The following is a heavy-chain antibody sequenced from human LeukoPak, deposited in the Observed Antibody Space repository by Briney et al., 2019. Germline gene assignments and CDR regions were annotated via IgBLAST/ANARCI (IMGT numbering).Heavy chain of an antibody. J-gene: IGHJ4*02. V-gene: IGHV3-13*01. CDR1: GFTFSDYD. CDR3: ARVAKERVGGVYYFDY. Sequence: GGSLRLSCAASGFTFSDYDMHWVRHATGKGLEWVSAIGTAGDTYYSGSVKGRFTISRENAKNSLYLQMNSLRAGDTAVYYCARVAKERVGGVYYFDYWGQGTLVTVSS. D-gene: IGHD1-1*01. CDR2: IGTAGDT.